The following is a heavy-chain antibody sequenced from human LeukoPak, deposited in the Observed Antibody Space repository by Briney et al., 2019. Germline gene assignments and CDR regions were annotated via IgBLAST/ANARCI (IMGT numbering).Heavy chain of an antibody. CDR3: ARLLLWFGEFPDAFDI. CDR2: IYYSGST. Sequence: SETLSLTCTVSGGSISSYYWSWIRQPPGKGLEWIGYIYYSGSTNYNPSLKSRVTISVDTSKNQSSLKLSSVTAADTAVYYCARLLLWFGEFPDAFDIWGQGTMVTVSS. CDR1: GGSISSYY. V-gene: IGHV4-59*01. D-gene: IGHD3-10*01. J-gene: IGHJ3*02.